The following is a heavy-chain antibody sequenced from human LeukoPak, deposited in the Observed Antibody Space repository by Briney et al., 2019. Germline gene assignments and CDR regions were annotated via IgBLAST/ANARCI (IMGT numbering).Heavy chain of an antibody. CDR1: GYTFTTYA. Sequence: ASVKVSCKASGYTFTTYATNWVRQAPGQGLEWMGWINTNTGNPTYAQGFTGRFVFSLDTSVSTAYLQISSLRAEDTAVYYCARDLMTTVTGFDYWGQGTLVTVSS. CDR3: ARDLMTTVTGFDY. J-gene: IGHJ4*02. D-gene: IGHD4-17*01. CDR2: INTNTGNP. V-gene: IGHV7-4-1*02.